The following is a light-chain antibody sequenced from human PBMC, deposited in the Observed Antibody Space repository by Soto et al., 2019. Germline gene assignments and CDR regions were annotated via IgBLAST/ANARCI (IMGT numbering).Light chain of an antibody. CDR2: GAS. J-gene: IGKJ1*01. Sequence: ALTQSPGTLSSSPGERATLSCRASQSVSSNYLAWYQQKPGQAPRLLIYGASSRATGIPDRFSGSGPGTDFTLTIDRLESEDFAVYFCQQYGDLPWTFGQGTKVDIK. V-gene: IGKV3-20*01. CDR3: QQYGDLPWT. CDR1: QSVSSNY.